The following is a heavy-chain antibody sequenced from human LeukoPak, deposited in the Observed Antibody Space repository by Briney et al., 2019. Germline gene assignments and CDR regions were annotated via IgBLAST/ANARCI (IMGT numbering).Heavy chain of an antibody. D-gene: IGHD2-8*01. CDR2: IIPIFGTA. Sequence: SVKVSCKASGGTFSSYAISWVRQAPGQGLEWMGGIIPIFGTANYAQKFQGRVTITADESTSTAYMELSRLRSEDTAVYYCARGRRVSPGVHYYYGMDVWGQGTTVTVSS. V-gene: IGHV1-69*13. J-gene: IGHJ6*02. CDR1: GGTFSSYA. CDR3: ARGRRVSPGVHYYYGMDV.